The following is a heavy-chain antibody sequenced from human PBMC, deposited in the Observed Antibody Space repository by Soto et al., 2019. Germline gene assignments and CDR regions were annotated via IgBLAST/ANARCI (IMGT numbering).Heavy chain of an antibody. CDR1: GFTFSDYY. V-gene: IGHV3-11*04. Sequence: GGSLRLSCAASGFTFSDYYMSWIRQAPGKGLEWVSYISSSGSTIYYADSVKGRFTISRDNAKNSLYLQMNSLRAEDTAVYYCARDFEWFGELLGTADYWGQGTLVTVSS. CDR2: ISSSGSTI. CDR3: ARDFEWFGELLGTADY. D-gene: IGHD3-10*01. J-gene: IGHJ4*02.